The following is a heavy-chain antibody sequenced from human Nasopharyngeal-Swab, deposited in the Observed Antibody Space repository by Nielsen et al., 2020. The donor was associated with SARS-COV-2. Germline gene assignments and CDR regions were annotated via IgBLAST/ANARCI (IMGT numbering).Heavy chain of an antibody. CDR1: GLTFSGYW. J-gene: IGHJ4*02. CDR2: IKEDGSEK. D-gene: IGHD5-18*01. Sequence: GESLKISCAASGLTFSGYWMSWVRQAPGKGLEWVANIKEDGSEKYYVGSVKGRFTISRDNAKNSLYLQMSSLRVEDTAVYYCATARAYNYGPSFDYWGQGTLVTVSS. CDR3: ATARAYNYGPSFDY. V-gene: IGHV3-7*03.